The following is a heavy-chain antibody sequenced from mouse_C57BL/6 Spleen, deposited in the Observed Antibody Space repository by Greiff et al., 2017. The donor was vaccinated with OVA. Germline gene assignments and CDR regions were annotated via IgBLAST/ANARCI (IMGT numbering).Heavy chain of an antibody. CDR2: LYPGDGDT. CDR1: GYAFSSYW. J-gene: IGHJ3*01. D-gene: IGHD1-1*01. CDR3: ARGDYGSSFAY. Sequence: QVQLQHSGAELVKPGASVKISCNASGYAFSSYWMHWVKQRPGKGLEWIGQLYPGDGDTNYNGKFKGKATLTADKSSSTAYMQLSSLPSEDSAVYFCARGDYGSSFAYWGQGTLVTVSA. V-gene: IGHV1-80*01.